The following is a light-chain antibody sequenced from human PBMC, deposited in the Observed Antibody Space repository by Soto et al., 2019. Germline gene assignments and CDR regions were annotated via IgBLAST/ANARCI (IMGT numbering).Light chain of an antibody. CDR1: HTISRY. CDR3: QQSNSIPPWT. CDR2: GAS. J-gene: IGKJ1*01. Sequence: DIHMTHSPSSLSASVSYIFTITCRSSHTISRYLNWYQHKPGKGPKLLIYGASTLQSGVPSRCSGSGSGTDFTLTISSLQSEDVATYYCQQSNSIPPWTFGQGTKVDIK. V-gene: IGKV1-39*01.